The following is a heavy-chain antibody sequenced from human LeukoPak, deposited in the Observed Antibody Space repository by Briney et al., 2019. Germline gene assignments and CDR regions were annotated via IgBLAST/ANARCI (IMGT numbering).Heavy chain of an antibody. CDR3: AKGGGADFDY. CDR2: INTRGDTT. CDR1: GFTFTSYA. V-gene: IGHV3-23*01. D-gene: IGHD3-16*01. Sequence: GGSPRLSCAASGFTFTSYAMSWVRQAPGKGLEWVSSINTRGDTTYYADSVKGRFTISRDNSDNTVHLQMNSLRAEDTAVYYCAKGGGADFDYWGQGTLATVSS. J-gene: IGHJ4*02.